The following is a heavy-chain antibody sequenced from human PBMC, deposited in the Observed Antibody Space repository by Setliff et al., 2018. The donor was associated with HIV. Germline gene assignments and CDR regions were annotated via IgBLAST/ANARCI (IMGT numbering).Heavy chain of an antibody. V-gene: IGHV4-59*01. D-gene: IGHD6-19*01. J-gene: IGHJ3*02. CDR2: IYYSGST. CDR1: GDSISSFY. CDR3: ARSSRLGWSSYGAFDI. Sequence: ASETLSLTCTVSGDSISSFYCSWIRQPPGKELEWIGYIYYSGSTNYNPSLKSRVTISVDTSKNQFSLKLSSVTAADTAVYYCARSSRLGWSSYGAFDIWGQGTMVTVSS.